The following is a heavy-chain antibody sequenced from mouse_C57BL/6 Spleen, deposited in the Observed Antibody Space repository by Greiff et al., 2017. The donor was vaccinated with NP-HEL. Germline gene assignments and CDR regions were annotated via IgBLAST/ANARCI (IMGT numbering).Heavy chain of an antibody. CDR3: ARHLFYYYGSSYGYFDV. Sequence: QVQLQQSGTELVKPGASVKLSCKASGYTFTSYWMHWVKQRPGQGLEWIGNINPSNGGTNYNEKFKSKATLTVDKSSSTAYMQLSSLTSEDAAVYYCARHLFYYYGSSYGYFDVWGTGTTVTVSS. D-gene: IGHD1-1*01. V-gene: IGHV1-53*01. J-gene: IGHJ1*03. CDR2: INPSNGGT. CDR1: GYTFTSYW.